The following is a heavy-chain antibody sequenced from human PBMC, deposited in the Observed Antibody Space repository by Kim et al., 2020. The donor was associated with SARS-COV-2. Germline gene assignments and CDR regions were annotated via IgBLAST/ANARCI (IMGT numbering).Heavy chain of an antibody. V-gene: IGHV3-7*01. CDR2: IKQDGSDK. CDR1: GFTFSSYW. J-gene: IGHJ4*02. CDR3: TKDGRSWPY. Sequence: GGSLRLSCVASGFTFSSYWMSWVRQAPGKGLEWVANIKQDGSDKYYVDSVKGRFTISRDNAKNSLYLQMNRLRAEDTALYYCTKDGRSWPYWGQGTRVTVSP. D-gene: IGHD1-1*01.